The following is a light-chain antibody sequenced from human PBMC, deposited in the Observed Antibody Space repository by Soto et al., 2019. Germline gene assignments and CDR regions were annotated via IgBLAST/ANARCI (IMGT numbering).Light chain of an antibody. CDR3: SSYTSSSTPYV. Sequence: QSALTQPASVSGSPGQSITISCTGTSSDVGAYNSVCWYQHNPGKAPKLMIHDVSIRPSGASNRFSGSKSGNTASLTISGLQAEDEADYYCSSYTSSSTPYVFGTGTKLTVL. CDR1: SSDVGAYNS. V-gene: IGLV2-14*01. CDR2: DVS. J-gene: IGLJ1*01.